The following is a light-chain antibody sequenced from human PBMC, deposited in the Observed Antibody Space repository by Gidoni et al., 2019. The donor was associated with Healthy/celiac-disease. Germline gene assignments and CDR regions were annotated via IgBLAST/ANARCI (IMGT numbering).Light chain of an antibody. Sequence: DIVMTQSPLSLPVTPGEPASISCRSSQSLLHSNGYNYLDWYLQKPGQSPQLLIYLGSNRASGVPDRFSGSGSGTDFTLKISRVEAEDVGDYYCMQALQTPRTFGPGTKVDIK. CDR3: MQALQTPRT. CDR1: QSLLHSNGYNY. CDR2: LGS. V-gene: IGKV2-28*01. J-gene: IGKJ3*01.